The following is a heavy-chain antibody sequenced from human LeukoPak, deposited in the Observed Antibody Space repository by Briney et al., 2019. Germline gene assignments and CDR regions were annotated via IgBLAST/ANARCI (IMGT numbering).Heavy chain of an antibody. CDR1: GGSISSSSYY. J-gene: IGHJ3*02. CDR3: ARAVAGDDAFDI. CDR2: IYYSGST. V-gene: IGHV4-39*07. Sequence: PSETLSLTCTVSGGSISSSSYYWGWIRQPPGNGLEWIGSIYYSGSTYYNPSLKSRVTISVDTSKNQFSLKLSSVTAADMAVYYCARAVAGDDAFDIWGQGTMVTVSS. D-gene: IGHD6-19*01.